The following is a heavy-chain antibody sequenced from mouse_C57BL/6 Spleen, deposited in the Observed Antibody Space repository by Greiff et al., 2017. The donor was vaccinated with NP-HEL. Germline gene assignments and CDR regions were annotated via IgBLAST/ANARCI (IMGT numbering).Heavy chain of an antibody. Sequence: EVQGVESGGGLVKPGGSLKLSCAASGFTFSDYGMHWVRQAPEKGLEWVAYISSGSSTIYYADTVKGRFTISRDNAKNTLFLHMTSLRSEDTAMYYCARGVYYYGSSYYFDYWGQGTTLTVSS. D-gene: IGHD1-1*01. V-gene: IGHV5-17*01. CDR1: GFTFSDYG. CDR3: ARGVYYYGSSYYFDY. CDR2: ISSGSSTI. J-gene: IGHJ2*01.